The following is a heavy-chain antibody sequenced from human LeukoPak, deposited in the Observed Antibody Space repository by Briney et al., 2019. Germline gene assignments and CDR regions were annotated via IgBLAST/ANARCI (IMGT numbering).Heavy chain of an antibody. CDR1: GGSISSSSYY. CDR2: IYYSGST. J-gene: IGHJ4*02. D-gene: IGHD3-3*01. Sequence: SETLSLTCTVSGGSISSSSYYWGWIRQPPGKGLEWIGSIYYSGSTYYNPSFKSRVTISVDTSKNQFSLKLSSVTAADTAVYYCARGRYDFWRGKYYFDYWGQGTLVTASS. CDR3: ARGRYDFWRGKYYFDY. V-gene: IGHV4-39*07.